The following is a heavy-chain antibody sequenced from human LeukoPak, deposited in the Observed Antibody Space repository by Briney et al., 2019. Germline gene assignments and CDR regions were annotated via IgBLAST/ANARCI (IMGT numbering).Heavy chain of an antibody. Sequence: SETLSLTCTVSGGSISSSSYYWGWIRQPPGKGLEWIGSIYYSRSTYYNPSLKSRVTISVDTSKNQFSLKLSSVTAADTAVYYCARSKWEPLTDYWGQGTLVTVSS. CDR2: IYYSRST. V-gene: IGHV4-39*07. D-gene: IGHD1-26*01. CDR3: ARSKWEPLTDY. CDR1: GGSISSSSYY. J-gene: IGHJ4*02.